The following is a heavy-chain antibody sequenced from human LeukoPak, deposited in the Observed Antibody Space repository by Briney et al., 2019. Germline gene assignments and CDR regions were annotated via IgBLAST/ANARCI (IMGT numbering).Heavy chain of an antibody. V-gene: IGHV4-59*01. CDR3: ARQLAYCGGDCYGAFDT. D-gene: IGHD2-21*01. CDR2: IYYSGST. Sequence: PSETLSLTCTVSGGSISSYYWSWIRQPPGKGLEWIGYIYYSGSTNYNPSLKSRVTISVDTSKNQFSLKLSSVTAADTAVYYCARQLAYCGGDCYGAFDTWGQGTMVTVSS. CDR1: GGSISSYY. J-gene: IGHJ3*02.